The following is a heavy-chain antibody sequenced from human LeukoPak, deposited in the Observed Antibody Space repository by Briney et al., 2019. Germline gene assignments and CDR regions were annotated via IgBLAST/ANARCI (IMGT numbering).Heavy chain of an antibody. Sequence: SETLSLTCTVSGDSVSSSHYYWGWIRQPPGKRLEWIGSIYYSGSTYYNPSLKSRVTMSVDTSKNQFSLQLSSVTAAETAVYYCARHVRATVASPIDYWGQGTLVTVSS. J-gene: IGHJ4*02. D-gene: IGHD3-10*02. CDR3: ARHVRATVASPIDY. CDR2: IYYSGST. CDR1: GDSVSSSHYY. V-gene: IGHV4-39*01.